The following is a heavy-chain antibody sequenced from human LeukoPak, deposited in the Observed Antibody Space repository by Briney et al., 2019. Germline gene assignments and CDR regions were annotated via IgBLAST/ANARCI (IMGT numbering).Heavy chain of an antibody. CDR1: GGSISSSSYY. CDR2: IYYSGST. D-gene: IGHD4-17*01. Sequence: SETLSLTCTVSGGSISSSSYYWGWIRQPPGKGLEWIGSIYYSGSTYYNPSLKSRVTISVDTSKNQCSLKLSSVTAADTAVYYCARHLDYGDYESWFDPWGQGTLVTVSS. V-gene: IGHV4-39*01. CDR3: ARHLDYGDYESWFDP. J-gene: IGHJ5*02.